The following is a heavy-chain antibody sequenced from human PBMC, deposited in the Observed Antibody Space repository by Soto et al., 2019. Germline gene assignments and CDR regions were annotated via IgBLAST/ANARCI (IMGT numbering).Heavy chain of an antibody. CDR2: IYYTGST. V-gene: IGHV4-31*03. D-gene: IGHD1-26*01. CDR1: GGSLISADHY. CDR3: ARGIVAAASRGGFFDP. Sequence: KTSETLSLTCTVSGGSLISADHYWTWIRQHPGEGLEWLGYIYYTGSTFYRPSLKSRLTMSIDTSKNQFSLKLSSVTAADTAAYFCARGIVAAASRGGFFDPWGQGAQVTVSS. J-gene: IGHJ5*02.